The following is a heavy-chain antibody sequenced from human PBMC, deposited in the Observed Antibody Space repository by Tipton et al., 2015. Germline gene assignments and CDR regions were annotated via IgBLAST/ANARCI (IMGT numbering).Heavy chain of an antibody. Sequence: VQLVQSGAEVKKPGDSLKISCKGSGYSIATYWIAWVRQMPGKGLEWMGIMYPGDSDTRYSPSFEGHVTLSADHSINTAYLQWSSLEASDTAMYYCARREGGYSGLDFDYWGQGTLVAVSS. J-gene: IGHJ4*02. V-gene: IGHV5-51*01. D-gene: IGHD5-12*01. CDR1: GYSIATYW. CDR3: ARREGGYSGLDFDY. CDR2: MYPGDSDT.